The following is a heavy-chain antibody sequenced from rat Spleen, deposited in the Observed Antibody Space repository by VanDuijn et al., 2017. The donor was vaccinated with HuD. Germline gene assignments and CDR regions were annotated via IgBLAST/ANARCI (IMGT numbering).Heavy chain of an antibody. CDR3: ATITAVHWFAF. J-gene: IGHJ3*01. V-gene: IGHV5-25*01. Sequence: EVQLVESGGGLVQPGRSMKLSCAALGFTFSNYYMAWVRQAPTKGLEWVASITNTGSSTYYPDSVKGRFTISRDNAKSTLYLQMDSLRSEDTATYYCATITAVHWFAFWGQGTLVTVSS. D-gene: IGHD1-12*01. CDR1: GFTFSNYY. CDR2: ITNTGSST.